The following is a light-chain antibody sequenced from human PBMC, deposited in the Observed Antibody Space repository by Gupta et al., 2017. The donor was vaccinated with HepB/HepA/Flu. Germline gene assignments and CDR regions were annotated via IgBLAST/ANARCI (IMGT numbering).Light chain of an antibody. V-gene: IGLV1-40*01. Sequence: QSVLTQPPSVSGAPGQRVTIPCPGSSPNIGAGYDVHWYQQFPGIAPKLLIYRNNNRPSGVPDRFSGSKSGTSASLTITGLQAEDEADYYCQSYDSSLSGPGLFGGGTKVTVL. CDR2: RNN. CDR1: SPNIGAGYD. J-gene: IGLJ2*01. CDR3: QSYDSSLSGPGL.